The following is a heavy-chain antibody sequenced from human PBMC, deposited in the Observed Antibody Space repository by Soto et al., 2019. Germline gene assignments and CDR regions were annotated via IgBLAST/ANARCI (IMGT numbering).Heavy chain of an antibody. CDR3: ATNPRITMVRGDQPFDY. V-gene: IGHV1-24*01. D-gene: IGHD3-10*01. CDR1: GYTLTELS. J-gene: IGHJ4*02. Sequence: GASVKVSCKVSGYTLTELSMHWVRQAPGKGLEWMGGFDPEDGETIYAQKFQGRVTMTEDTSTDTAYMELSSLRSEDTAVYYCATNPRITMVRGDQPFDYWGQGTLVTVSS. CDR2: FDPEDGET.